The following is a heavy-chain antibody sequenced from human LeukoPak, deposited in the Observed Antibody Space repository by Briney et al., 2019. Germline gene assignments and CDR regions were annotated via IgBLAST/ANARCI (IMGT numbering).Heavy chain of an antibody. J-gene: IGHJ4*02. V-gene: IGHV4-30-2*01. Sequence: PSETLSLTCAVSGGSISSGGYSWSWIRQPPGKGLEWIGYIYHSGSTYYNPSLKSRVTISADRSKNQFSLKLSSVTAADTAVYYCASRRDGYNYYFDYWGQGTLVTVSS. CDR2: IYHSGST. D-gene: IGHD5-24*01. CDR3: ASRRDGYNYYFDY. CDR1: GGSISSGGYS.